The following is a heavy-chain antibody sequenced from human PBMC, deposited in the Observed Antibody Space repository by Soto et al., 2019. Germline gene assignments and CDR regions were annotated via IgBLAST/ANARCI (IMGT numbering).Heavy chain of an antibody. CDR1: GFTFSSYA. CDR2: ISYDGSNK. V-gene: IGHV3-30-3*01. Sequence: QVQLVESGGGVVQPGRSLRLSCAASGFTFSSYAMHWVRQAPGNGLEWGAVISYDGSNKDYADSVKGRFTISRDNSKNTLYLQMNSLRAEDTAVYYCERGRSYSSGISFVTRATDAFDIWGQGTMVTVSS. D-gene: IGHD6-19*01. CDR3: ERGRSYSSGISFVTRATDAFDI. J-gene: IGHJ3*02.